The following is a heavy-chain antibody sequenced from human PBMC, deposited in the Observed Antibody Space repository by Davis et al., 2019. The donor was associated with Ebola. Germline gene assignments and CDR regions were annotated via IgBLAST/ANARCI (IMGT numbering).Heavy chain of an antibody. CDR3: ARGRLWFGELSWFDP. J-gene: IGHJ5*02. CDR2: IYYSGST. CDR1: GGSISSYY. Sequence: MPSETLSLTCTVSGGSISSYYWSWIRQPPGKGLEWIGYIYYSGSTNYNPSLKSRVTISVDTSKNQFSLQLNSVTPEDTAVYYCARGRLWFGELSWFDPWGQGTLVTVSS. D-gene: IGHD3-10*01. V-gene: IGHV4-59*12.